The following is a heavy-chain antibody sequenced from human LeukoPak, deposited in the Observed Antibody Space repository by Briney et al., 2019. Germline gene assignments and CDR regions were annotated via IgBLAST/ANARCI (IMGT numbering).Heavy chain of an antibody. D-gene: IGHD3-9*01. CDR2: TIPILGIA. J-gene: IGHJ6*02. Sequence: SVKVSCKASGGTFSSYAISWVRQAPGQGLEWMGRTIPILGIANYAQKFQGRVTITADKSTSTAYMELSSLRSEDTAVYYCATSGPIYYYYYYGMDVWGQGTTATVSS. CDR1: GGTFSSYA. CDR3: ATSGPIYYYYYYGMDV. V-gene: IGHV1-69*04.